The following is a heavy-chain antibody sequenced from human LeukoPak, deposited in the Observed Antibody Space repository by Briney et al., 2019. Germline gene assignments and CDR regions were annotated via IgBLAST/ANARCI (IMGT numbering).Heavy chain of an antibody. Sequence: GESLKTSCKGSGYSFTSYWIGWVRQMPGKGLEWMGIIYPGDSDTRYSPSFQGQVTISADKSISTAYLQWSSLKASDTAMYYCARERFDYDILTGLDYWGQGTLVTVSS. D-gene: IGHD3-9*01. CDR3: ARERFDYDILTGLDY. J-gene: IGHJ4*02. V-gene: IGHV5-51*01. CDR2: IYPGDSDT. CDR1: GYSFTSYW.